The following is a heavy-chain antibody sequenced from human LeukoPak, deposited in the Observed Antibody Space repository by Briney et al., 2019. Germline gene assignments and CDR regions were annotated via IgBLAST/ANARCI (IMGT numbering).Heavy chain of an antibody. CDR1: GGSISGYY. D-gene: IGHD3-3*01. CDR2: IYYSGNT. V-gene: IGHV4-59*08. Sequence: SETLSLTCTVSGGSISGYYWSWIRQPPGKGLEWIAYIYYSGNTNYNPSLKGRGTISVDTSKNQFSLRLSSVTAADTAVYYCARLEDYDDFAFDIWGQGTMVTVSS. CDR3: ARLEDYDDFAFDI. J-gene: IGHJ3*02.